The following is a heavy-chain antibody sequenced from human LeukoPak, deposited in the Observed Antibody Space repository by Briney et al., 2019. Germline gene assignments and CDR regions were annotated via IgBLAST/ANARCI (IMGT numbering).Heavy chain of an antibody. V-gene: IGHV4-39*01. Sequence: PSETLSLTCTVSGGSISSSRYYWGWIRQPPGKGLEWIGSIYYSGSTYYNPSLKSRVTISVDTSKNLFSLKLSSVTAADTAVYYCARQSLRYFDWFKYWGQGTMVTVSS. CDR1: GGSISSSRYY. CDR2: IYYSGST. J-gene: IGHJ3*01. CDR3: ARQSLRYFDWFKY. D-gene: IGHD3-9*01.